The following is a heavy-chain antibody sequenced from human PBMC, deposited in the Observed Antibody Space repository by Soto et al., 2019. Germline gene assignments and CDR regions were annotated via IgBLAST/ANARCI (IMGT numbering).Heavy chain of an antibody. Sequence: LRLSCAASGFTFSNYGIHWIRQAPGKGLEWVAGISFDGSKKYYADSVKGRFTISRDNSKNTLYLQLNSLRGEDTAVYYCSNGRDPTVTTHELDFWGLGTLVTVSS. V-gene: IGHV3-30*18. D-gene: IGHD4-17*01. CDR3: SNGRDPTVTTHELDF. CDR2: ISFDGSKK. J-gene: IGHJ4*02. CDR1: GFTFSNYG.